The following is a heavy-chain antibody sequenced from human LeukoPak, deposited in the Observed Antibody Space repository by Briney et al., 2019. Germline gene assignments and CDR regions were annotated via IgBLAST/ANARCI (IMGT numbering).Heavy chain of an antibody. CDR2: ISYDGSNK. CDR1: GFTFSSYA. V-gene: IGHV3-30-3*01. Sequence: GGSLRLSCAASGFTFSSYAMRWVRQAPGKGLEWVAVISYDGSNKYYADSVKGRFTISRDNSKNTLYLQMNSLRAEDTAVYYCARDQCSGGSCYSGSDYYYYYYGMDVWGQGTTVTVSS. D-gene: IGHD2-15*01. J-gene: IGHJ6*02. CDR3: ARDQCSGGSCYSGSDYYYYYYGMDV.